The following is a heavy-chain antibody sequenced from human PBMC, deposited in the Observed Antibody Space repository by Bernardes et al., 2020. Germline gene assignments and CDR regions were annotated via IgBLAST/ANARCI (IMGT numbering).Heavy chain of an antibody. Sequence: GGSLRLSCAASGFTFSSYAMSWVRQAPGKGLEWVSAISGSGGSTYYADSVKGRFTISRDNSKNTLYLQMNSLRAEDTAVYYCAKDPRYGAFLSPMFDPWGQGTLVTVSS. J-gene: IGHJ5*02. D-gene: IGHD1-20*01. CDR2: ISGSGGST. CDR3: AKDPRYGAFLSPMFDP. CDR1: GFTFSSYA. V-gene: IGHV3-23*01.